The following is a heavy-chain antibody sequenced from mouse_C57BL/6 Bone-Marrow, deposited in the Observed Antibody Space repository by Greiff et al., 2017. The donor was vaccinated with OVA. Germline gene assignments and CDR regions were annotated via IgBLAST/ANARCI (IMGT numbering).Heavy chain of an antibody. Sequence: VKLVESGAELVRPGASVTLSCKASGYTFTDYEMHWVKQTPVHGLEWIGAIDPETGGTAYNQKFKGKAILTADKSSSTAYMELRSLTSEDSAVYYCTRSDYSNYVLYYYAMDYWGQGTSVTVSS. CDR1: GYTFTDYE. CDR2: IDPETGGT. V-gene: IGHV1-15*01. CDR3: TRSDYSNYVLYYYAMDY. J-gene: IGHJ4*01. D-gene: IGHD2-5*01.